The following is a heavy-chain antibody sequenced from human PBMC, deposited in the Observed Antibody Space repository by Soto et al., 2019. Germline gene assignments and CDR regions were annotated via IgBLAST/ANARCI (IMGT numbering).Heavy chain of an antibody. Sequence: GASVKVSCKASGGTFSSYAISWVRQAPGQGLEWMGGIIPIFGTANYAQKFQGRVTSTADESTSKAYMELSSLRSEDTPVYYFAGGVVSPPPYYYCGMDVWGQGTTVTVSS. CDR2: IIPIFGTA. CDR3: AGGVVSPPPYYYCGMDV. V-gene: IGHV1-69*13. J-gene: IGHJ6*02. D-gene: IGHD3-3*01. CDR1: GGTFSSYA.